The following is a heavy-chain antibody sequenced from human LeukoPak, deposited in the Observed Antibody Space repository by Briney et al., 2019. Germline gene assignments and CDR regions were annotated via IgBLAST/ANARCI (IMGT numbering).Heavy chain of an antibody. V-gene: IGHV1-69*05. CDR1: GGTFSSYA. CDR3: ARRGYSSSWYSGEDWFDP. Sequence: ASVTVSCKASGGTFSSYAISWVRQAPGQGLEWMGGIIPIFGTANYAQKFQGRVTITTDESTSTAYMELSSLRSEDTAVYYCARRGYSSSWYSGEDWFDPWGQGTLVTVSS. J-gene: IGHJ5*02. CDR2: IIPIFGTA. D-gene: IGHD6-13*01.